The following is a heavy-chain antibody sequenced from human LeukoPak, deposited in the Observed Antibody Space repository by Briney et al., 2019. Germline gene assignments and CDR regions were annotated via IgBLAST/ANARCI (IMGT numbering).Heavy chain of an antibody. D-gene: IGHD6-6*01. CDR1: GFTFSSYE. Sequence: PGGSLRLSCAASGFTFSSYEMNWVRQAPGKGLEWVSSISSSSSYIYYADSVKGRFTISRDNAKNSLYLQMNSLRAEDTAVYYCARDLSSSSWYYYYYMDVWGKGTTVTVSS. CDR2: ISSSSSYI. CDR3: ARDLSSSSWYYYYYMDV. J-gene: IGHJ6*03. V-gene: IGHV3-21*01.